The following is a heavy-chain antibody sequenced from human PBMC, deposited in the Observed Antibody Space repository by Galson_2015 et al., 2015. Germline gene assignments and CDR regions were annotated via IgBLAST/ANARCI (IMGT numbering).Heavy chain of an antibody. V-gene: IGHV4-30-2*01. D-gene: IGHD2-8*01. J-gene: IGHJ4*02. CDR2: IYHSGST. Sequence: LRLSCAASGFTFSSYAMSWVRQAPGKGLEWIGYIYHSGSTYYNPSLKSRVTISVDRSKNQFSLKLSSVTAADTAVYYCARAPSGSMLFDYWGQGTLVTVSS. CDR3: ARAPSGSMLFDY. CDR1: GFTFSSYA.